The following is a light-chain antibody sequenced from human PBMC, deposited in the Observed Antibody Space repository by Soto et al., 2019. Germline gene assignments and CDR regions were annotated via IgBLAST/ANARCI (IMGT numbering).Light chain of an antibody. CDR2: AAS. V-gene: IGKV1-17*01. CDR1: QAIRND. Sequence: DIQMTQSPSSLSASIGDRVTITSRASQAIRNDLGWYQQKPGIARKCMMYAASSLQSGVPSRFSGSRYGTEFTLTISSLQPEDFATYYCLHQNSYPLTFGGGTKVEIK. CDR3: LHQNSYPLT. J-gene: IGKJ4*01.